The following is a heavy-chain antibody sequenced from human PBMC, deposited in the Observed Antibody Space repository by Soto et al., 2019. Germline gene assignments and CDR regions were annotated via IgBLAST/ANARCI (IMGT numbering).Heavy chain of an antibody. CDR1: GFTFSDYY. Sequence: GGSLRLSCAASGFTFSDYYMSWIRQVPGKGLEWVAYISGTSDSIPYADSVKGRFTISRDNAKNSLYLQMNSLRAEDTAVYYCARVAVVTAAGTSDYWGQGTLVTVSS. D-gene: IGHD6-13*01. J-gene: IGHJ4*02. V-gene: IGHV3-11*06. CDR3: ARVAVVTAAGTSDY. CDR2: ISGTSDSI.